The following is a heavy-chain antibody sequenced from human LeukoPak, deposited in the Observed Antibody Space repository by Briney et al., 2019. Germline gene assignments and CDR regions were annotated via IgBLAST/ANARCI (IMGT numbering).Heavy chain of an antibody. CDR2: ISSSSSYI. CDR3: AREGDYGDYFDY. Sequence: GGSLRLSCAASGFTFSSYSMNWVRQAPGKGLEWVSSISSSSSYIYYADSVKGRFTISRDNAKNSLYPQMNSLRAEDTAVYYCAREGDYGDYFDYWGQGTLVTVSS. D-gene: IGHD4-17*01. J-gene: IGHJ4*02. V-gene: IGHV3-21*01. CDR1: GFTFSSYS.